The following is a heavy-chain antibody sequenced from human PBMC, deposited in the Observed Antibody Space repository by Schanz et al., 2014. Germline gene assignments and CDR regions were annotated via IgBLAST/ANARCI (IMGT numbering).Heavy chain of an antibody. CDR2: LHTSGGI. CDR3: ARMSAAGRFDD. Sequence: QVQLQESGPGLVKPSKTLSLTCKVSGDSIANHFWSWVRQIAGRRLEWIGRLHTSGGIDYSRPLKSRLTMSKNPTRNDLSLTLRSVTAADTAVYYCARMSAAGRFDDWGQGLLVTVSS. D-gene: IGHD6-13*01. V-gene: IGHV4-4*07. CDR1: GDSIANHF. J-gene: IGHJ4*02.